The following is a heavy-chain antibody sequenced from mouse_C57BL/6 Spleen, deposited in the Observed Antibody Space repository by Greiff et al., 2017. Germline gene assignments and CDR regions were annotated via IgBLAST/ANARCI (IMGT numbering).Heavy chain of an antibody. J-gene: IGHJ1*03. CDR1: GFTFTDYY. CDR2: IRNKANGYTT. Sequence: VQLKESGGGLVQPGGSLSLSCAASGFTFTDYYMSWVRQPPGKALEWLGFIRNKANGYTTEYSASVKGRFTISRDNSQSILYLQMNALRAEDSATYYCARSDYYGGYFDVWGTGTTVTVS. V-gene: IGHV7-3*01. CDR3: ARSDYYGGYFDV. D-gene: IGHD1-1*01.